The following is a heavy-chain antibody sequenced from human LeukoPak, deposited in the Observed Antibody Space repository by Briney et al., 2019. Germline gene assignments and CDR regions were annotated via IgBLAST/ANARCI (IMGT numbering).Heavy chain of an antibody. CDR1: GFTFSSYA. Sequence: PGGSLRLSCAASGFTFSSYAMHWVRQAPGKGLEWVAVISYDGSNKYYADSVEGRFTISRDNSKNTLYLQMNSLRAEDTAVYYCARSLNGGIAAAVDYWGQGTLVTVSS. CDR3: ARSLNGGIAAAVDY. D-gene: IGHD6-13*01. V-gene: IGHV3-30*04. CDR2: ISYDGSNK. J-gene: IGHJ4*02.